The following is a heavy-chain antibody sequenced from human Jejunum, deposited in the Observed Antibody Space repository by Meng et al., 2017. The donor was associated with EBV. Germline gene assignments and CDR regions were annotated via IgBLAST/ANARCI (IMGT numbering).Heavy chain of an antibody. CDR1: GGSITSKNWY. CDR2: IYYSGST. CDR3: ARGGGIAEAGE. J-gene: IGHJ4*02. Sequence: QLQLQESSPGLVKPSETLSLTCTVSGGSITSKNWYWSWIRQPPGKGLEWIGSIYYSGSTYYNPSLKSRVTISVDTSKNQFSLKLSSVTAADTAVYYCARGGGIAEAGEWGQGTMVTVS. D-gene: IGHD6-19*01. V-gene: IGHV4-39*07.